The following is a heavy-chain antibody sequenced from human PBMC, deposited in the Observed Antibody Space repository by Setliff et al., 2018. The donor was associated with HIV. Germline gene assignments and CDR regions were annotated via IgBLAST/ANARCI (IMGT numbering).Heavy chain of an antibody. V-gene: IGHV1-69*13. CDR3: ARDQTGVAAAAFGGGSAWSDEGFDI. CDR1: GGTLSNYV. CDR2: IIPMYNIP. D-gene: IGHD6-13*01. J-gene: IGHJ3*02. Sequence: ASVKVSCKTSGGTLSNYVITWVRQAPGQGLEWMGMIIPMYNIPAYAQKFQDRVTLTADESTSTAYMELSSLSSEDTAVYYCARDQTGVAAAAFGGGSAWSDEGFDIWGQGTMVTVSS.